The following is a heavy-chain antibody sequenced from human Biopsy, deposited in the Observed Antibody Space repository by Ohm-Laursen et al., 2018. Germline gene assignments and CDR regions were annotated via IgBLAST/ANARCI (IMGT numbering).Heavy chain of an antibody. CDR1: GFIFSNYA. CDR3: AKDHFPGNSQWDAFDI. Sequence: SLRLSCAASGFIFSNYAMSWVRQAPGKVLEWVSGTGTTTHYADSVEGRFTISRDNSKNTLYLQMNSLRADDTAVYYCAKDHFPGNSQWDAFDIWGQGTTVTVSS. V-gene: IGHV3-23*01. J-gene: IGHJ3*02. D-gene: IGHD4-23*01. CDR2: TGTTT.